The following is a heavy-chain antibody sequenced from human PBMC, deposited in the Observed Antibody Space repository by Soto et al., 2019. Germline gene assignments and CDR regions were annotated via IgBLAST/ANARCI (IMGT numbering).Heavy chain of an antibody. CDR1: GFTFSSYG. J-gene: IGHJ4*02. V-gene: IGHV3-33*08. Sequence: VGSLRLSCIASGFTFSSYGMHWVRQAPGKGLEWVAIIWHDGSDKYYGDSVKGRFTITRDNSKNTLYLQMNTLRAEDTAVYYCAYLNLTYYFDYWGQGTLVTVSS. CDR3: AYLNLTYYFDY. CDR2: IWHDGSDK. D-gene: IGHD2-21*01.